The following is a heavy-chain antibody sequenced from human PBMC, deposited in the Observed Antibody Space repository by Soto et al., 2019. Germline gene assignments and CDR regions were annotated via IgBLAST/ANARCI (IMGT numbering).Heavy chain of an antibody. CDR2: IYYSGST. CDR3: ARAPITMVRGVIITLDAFDI. D-gene: IGHD3-10*01. V-gene: IGHV4-30-4*01. CDR1: GGSISSGDYY. Sequence: SETLSLTCTVSGGSISSGDYYWSWIRQPPGKGLEWIGYIYYSGSTYYNASLKSRVTISVDTSKNQFSLKLSSVTAADTAVYYCARAPITMVRGVIITLDAFDIWGQGTMVTVSS. J-gene: IGHJ3*02.